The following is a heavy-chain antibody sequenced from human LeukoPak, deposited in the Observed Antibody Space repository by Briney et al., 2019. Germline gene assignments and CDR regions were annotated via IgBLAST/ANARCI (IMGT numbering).Heavy chain of an antibody. CDR3: AREVLAVTGPAY. CDR1: GYTFTGYY. D-gene: IGHD6-19*01. V-gene: IGHV1-2*02. J-gene: IGHJ4*02. Sequence: ASVKVSCKASGYTFTGYYMHWVRQAPGQGLEWMGWINPNSGGTNCAQNFQGRVTMTRDTSISTAYMELNSLRSDDTAIYYCAREVLAVTGPAYWGQGTLVTVSS. CDR2: INPNSGGT.